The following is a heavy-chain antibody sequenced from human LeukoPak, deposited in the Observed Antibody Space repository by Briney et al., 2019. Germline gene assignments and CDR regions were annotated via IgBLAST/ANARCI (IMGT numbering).Heavy chain of an antibody. CDR1: GGSVSSGSHY. Sequence: SETLSLTCTVSGGSVSSGSHYWSWIRQPPGKGLEWIGYIYYSGSTNYNPSLKSRVTISVDTSKNQFSLKLSSVTAADTAVYYYARDFYGSGSPTPGYWGQGTLVTVSS. D-gene: IGHD3-10*01. J-gene: IGHJ4*02. CDR3: ARDFYGSGSPTPGY. CDR2: IYYSGST. V-gene: IGHV4-61*01.